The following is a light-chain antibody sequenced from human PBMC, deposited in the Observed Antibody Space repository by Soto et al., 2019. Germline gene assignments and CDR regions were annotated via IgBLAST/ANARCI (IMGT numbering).Light chain of an antibody. CDR3: QQYNSYSRLT. CDR2: DAS. CDR1: QSISSW. Sequence: DIQMTQSPSTLSGSVGDRVTITCRASQSISSWLAWYQQKPEKAPKLLIYDASSLESGVPSRFSGSGSGTEFTLTISSLQPDDFATYYCQQYNSYSRLTFGGGTKVDI. V-gene: IGKV1-5*01. J-gene: IGKJ4*01.